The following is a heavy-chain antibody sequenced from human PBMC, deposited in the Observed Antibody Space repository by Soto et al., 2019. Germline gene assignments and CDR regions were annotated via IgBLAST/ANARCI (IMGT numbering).Heavy chain of an antibody. J-gene: IGHJ4*02. V-gene: IGHV3-23*01. Sequence: EVQLLESGGGLVQPGGSLRLSCAASGFTFSSYAMSWVRQAPGKGLEWVSAISGSGGSTYYADSVKGRFTISRDNSKNTLYLQMNSLRAEDTAVYYCATPPGYDYGDYGSLDYWGQGTLVTVSS. D-gene: IGHD4-17*01. CDR2: ISGSGGST. CDR1: GFTFSSYA. CDR3: ATPPGYDYGDYGSLDY.